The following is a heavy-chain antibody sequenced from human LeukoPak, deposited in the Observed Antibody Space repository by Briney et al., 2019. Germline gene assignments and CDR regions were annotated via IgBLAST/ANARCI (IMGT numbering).Heavy chain of an antibody. CDR2: ISSSSSYI. CDR3: ARDLQTTELYYYYGMDV. Sequence: GGSLRLSCAASGLTLSSYSMNWVRQAPGKGLEWVSSISSSSSYIYYADSVKGRFTISRDNAKNSLYLQMNSLRAEDTAVYYCARDLQTTELYYYYGMDVWGQGTTVTVSS. J-gene: IGHJ6*02. D-gene: IGHD4-17*01. V-gene: IGHV3-21*01. CDR1: GLTLSSYS.